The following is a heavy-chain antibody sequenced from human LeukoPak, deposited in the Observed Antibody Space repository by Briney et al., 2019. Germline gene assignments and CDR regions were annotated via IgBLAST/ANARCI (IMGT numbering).Heavy chain of an antibody. CDR2: IIPIFGIA. CDR3: ARERDGYNIYFDY. V-gene: IGHV1-69*04. CDR1: GGTFSSYA. Sequence: WASVKVSCKASGGTFSSYAISWVRQAPGQGLEWMGRIIPIFGIANYAQKFQGRVTITADKSTSTAYMELSSLRSEDTAVYYCARERDGYNIYFDYWGQGTLVTVSS. D-gene: IGHD5-24*01. J-gene: IGHJ4*02.